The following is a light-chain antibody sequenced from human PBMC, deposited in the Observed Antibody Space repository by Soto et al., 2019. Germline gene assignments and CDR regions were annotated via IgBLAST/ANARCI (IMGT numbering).Light chain of an antibody. Sequence: EIVMTQSPATLSVSPGERATLSCRASQSVSSKLAWYQQKPDQAPRLLIYGASTTATGIPARFSGSGSGIDFTLTISSLQSEDVAVYYCQQYNNWPPLTFGGGTKVEIK. CDR1: QSVSSK. J-gene: IGKJ4*01. CDR2: GAS. CDR3: QQYNNWPPLT. V-gene: IGKV3-15*01.